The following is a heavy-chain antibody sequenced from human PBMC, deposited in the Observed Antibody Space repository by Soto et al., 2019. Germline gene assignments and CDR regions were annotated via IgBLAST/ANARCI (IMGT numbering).Heavy chain of an antibody. D-gene: IGHD3-16*01. V-gene: IGHV1-18*01. J-gene: IGHJ6*02. CDR2: ISPYNDYT. CDR1: GYTFIRYG. Sequence: QVQLVQSAGEVKKPGASVKVSCKASGYTFIRYGITWVRQAPGQGLEWMGWISPYNDYTIYAQKLQGRVTRTTDTSTRTVYLDLRSLKSDCTAVYYCARGGYYDNTWGKLSHYVLDVWGQGTSVTVSS. CDR3: ARGGYYDNTWGKLSHYVLDV.